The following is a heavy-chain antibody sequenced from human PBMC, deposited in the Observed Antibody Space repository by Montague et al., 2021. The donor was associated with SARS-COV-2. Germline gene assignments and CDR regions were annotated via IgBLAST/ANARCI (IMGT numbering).Heavy chain of an antibody. V-gene: IGHV4-59*08. Sequence: SETLSLTCTVSGGSTASHYWNWIRQSPGKRPEWIGYVYYNGDTKYNPSLQSRVTISIDTSENQFSLRLNSVTAADTADYFCARGRAFDPWGQGRLITVSS. J-gene: IGHJ3*01. CDR2: VYYNGDT. CDR1: GGSTASHY. CDR3: ARGRAFDP.